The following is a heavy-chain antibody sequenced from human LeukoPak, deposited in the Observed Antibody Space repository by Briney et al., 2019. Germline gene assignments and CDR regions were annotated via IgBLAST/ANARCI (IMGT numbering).Heavy chain of an antibody. Sequence: QLGGSLRLSCAASGFTFDDYAMHWVRQAPGKGLEWVALISWDGGSTSYADSVKGRFTISRDNSKNTLYLQMNSLRAEDTAVYYCAKDYYDSCGYQLSGYFDFWGQGTLVTVSS. D-gene: IGHD3-22*01. J-gene: IGHJ4*02. CDR2: ISWDGGST. V-gene: IGHV3-43D*04. CDR1: GFTFDDYA. CDR3: AKDYYDSCGYQLSGYFDF.